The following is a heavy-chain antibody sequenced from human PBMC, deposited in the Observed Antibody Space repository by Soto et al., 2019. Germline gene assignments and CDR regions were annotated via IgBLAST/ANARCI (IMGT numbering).Heavy chain of an antibody. V-gene: IGHV4-30-4*01. CDR1: GGSMNSHDYY. D-gene: IGHD1-26*01. Sequence: QEQLQESGPGLVKPSQTLSLTCTVSGGSMNSHDYYWSWIRQPPGKGLEWIGYIHNSGSTYYNPSLKSRLTISSDTSKNQFSLRLNSVTAADTALYYCARGEGRGPLEIWGQGTKVTVSS. CDR2: IHNSGST. J-gene: IGHJ3*02. CDR3: ARGEGRGPLEI.